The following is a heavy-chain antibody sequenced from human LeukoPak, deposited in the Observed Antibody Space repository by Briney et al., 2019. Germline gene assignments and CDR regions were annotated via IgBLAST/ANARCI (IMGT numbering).Heavy chain of an antibody. CDR3: ARDRYYYDSSGYYYDY. V-gene: IGHV4-4*07. J-gene: IGHJ4*02. D-gene: IGHD3-22*01. Sequence: SETLSLTCTVSGGSISSYYWSWIRQPAGKGLEWIGRIYTSGGTNYNPSLKSRVTMSVDTSKNQFSLRLSSVTAADTAVYYCARDRYYYDSSGYYYDYWGQGTLVTVSS. CDR2: IYTSGGT. CDR1: GGSISSYY.